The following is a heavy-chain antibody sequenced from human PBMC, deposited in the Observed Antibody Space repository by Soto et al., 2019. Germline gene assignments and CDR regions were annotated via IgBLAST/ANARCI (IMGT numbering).Heavy chain of an antibody. V-gene: IGHV3-66*01. CDR2: IYSGGNT. CDR1: GFMVSSSY. J-gene: IGHJ1*01. CDR3: ARDFPPDCGGGSCYSQYFQY. Sequence: GASLRLSSAASGFMVSSSYMCWVRPPPGKGQERVSVIYSGGNTYYADSVQGRFTISRDTSKNTLYLQMNSLRAEDTAVYYCARDFPPDCGGGSCYSQYFQYWGQGPLVTVSS. D-gene: IGHD2-15*01.